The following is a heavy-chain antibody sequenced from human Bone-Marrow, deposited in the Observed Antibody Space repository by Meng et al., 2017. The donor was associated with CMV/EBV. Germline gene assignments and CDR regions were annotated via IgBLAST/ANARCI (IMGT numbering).Heavy chain of an antibody. Sequence: SVKVSCKASGGTFSSYAISWVRQAPGQGLEWMGGNIPILGIANYAQKFQGRVTITADKSTSTAYMELSSLRSEDTAVYYCARAWTMIVGVNYYDYGMDVWGQGTTVTVSS. J-gene: IGHJ6*02. CDR2: NIPILGIA. V-gene: IGHV1-69*10. D-gene: IGHD3-22*01. CDR3: ARAWTMIVGVNYYDYGMDV. CDR1: GGTFSSYA.